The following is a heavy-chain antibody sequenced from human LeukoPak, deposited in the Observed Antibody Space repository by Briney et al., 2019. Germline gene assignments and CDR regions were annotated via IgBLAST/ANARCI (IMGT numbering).Heavy chain of an antibody. D-gene: IGHD3-10*01. CDR2: IKSKTDGGTK. J-gene: IGHJ6*02. V-gene: IGHV3-15*01. CDR1: GFTFSNAW. Sequence: GGSLRLSCAAPGFTFSNAWMSWVRQAPGKGLEWVGRIKSKTDGGTKDYTAPVKCRFTISRDDSKNTLYLQMNSLKTEDTAVYYCTTGPFDYYGSASYLANGMDVWGQGTTVTVSS. CDR3: TTGPFDYYGSASYLANGMDV.